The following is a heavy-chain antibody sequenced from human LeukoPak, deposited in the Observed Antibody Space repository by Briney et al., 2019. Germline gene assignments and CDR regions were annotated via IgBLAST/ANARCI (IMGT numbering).Heavy chain of an antibody. Sequence: SVKVSCKASGGTFSSYAISWVRQAPGQGLEWMGGIIPIFGTANYAQKFQGRVTITTDESTSTAYMELSSLRSEDTAVYYCARDRAPYYYDSSGFSTDYWGQGTLVTVSS. CDR3: ARDRAPYYYDSSGFSTDY. D-gene: IGHD3-22*01. CDR2: IIPIFGTA. J-gene: IGHJ4*02. V-gene: IGHV1-69*05. CDR1: GGTFSSYA.